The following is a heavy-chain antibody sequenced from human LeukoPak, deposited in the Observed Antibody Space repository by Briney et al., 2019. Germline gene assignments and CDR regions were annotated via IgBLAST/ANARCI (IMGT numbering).Heavy chain of an antibody. Sequence: GGSLRLSCAASGFTFSSYGMHWVRQATGKGLEWVAVIWYDGSNKYYADSVKGRFTISRDNSKNTLYLQMNSLRAEDTAVYYCARVGIGREVTTGYYYYYGMDVWGQGTTVTVSS. CDR2: IWYDGSNK. V-gene: IGHV3-33*01. J-gene: IGHJ6*02. CDR3: ARVGIGREVTTGYYYYYGMDV. CDR1: GFTFSSYG. D-gene: IGHD4-17*01.